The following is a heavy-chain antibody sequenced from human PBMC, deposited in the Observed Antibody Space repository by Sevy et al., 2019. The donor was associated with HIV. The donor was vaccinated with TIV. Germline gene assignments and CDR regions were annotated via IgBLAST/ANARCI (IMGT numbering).Heavy chain of an antibody. J-gene: IGHJ5*02. CDR3: ARGGHFDYIWGGFDP. V-gene: IGHV3-33*01. CDR1: GFSFNSYA. CDR2: IWYDGTNE. D-gene: IGHD3-16*01. Sequence: GGSLRLSCAASGFSFNSYAMHWVRQAPGKGLEWVAVIWYDGTNEYYADSVKGRFTISRDNSNNRLYLQRGSLKADDSAVYYCARGGHFDYIWGGFDPWGQGTLVTVSS.